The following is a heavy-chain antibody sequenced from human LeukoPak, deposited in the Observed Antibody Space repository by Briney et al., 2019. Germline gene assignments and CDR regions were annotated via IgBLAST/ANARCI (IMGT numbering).Heavy chain of an antibody. CDR3: ARAGIAAAGSTTNWFDP. CDR1: GYTFTGYY. CDR2: INPNSGGT. J-gene: IGHJ5*02. D-gene: IGHD6-13*01. Sequence: ASVKVSCKASGYTFTGYYMHWVRQAPGQGLEWMGWINPNSGGTNYAQKFQGRVTMTRDTSISTAYMELSGLRSDDTAVYYCARAGIAAAGSTTNWFDPWGQGTLVTVSS. V-gene: IGHV1-2*02.